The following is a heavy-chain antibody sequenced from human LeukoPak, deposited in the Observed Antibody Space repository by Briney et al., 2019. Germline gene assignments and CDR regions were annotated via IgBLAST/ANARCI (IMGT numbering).Heavy chain of an antibody. V-gene: IGHV3-7*01. CDR2: IKQDGSQR. D-gene: IGHD6-6*01. Sequence: GGSLRLSCAASGFTVSSNYMSWVRQAPGKGPEWVANIKQDGSQRYYVDSVRGRFTISRDNAKNSLFLQMNGLRAEDTAVYYCARRGGSSSRRSPIDYWGQGTLVTVSS. J-gene: IGHJ4*02. CDR1: GFTVSSNY. CDR3: ARRGGSSSRRSPIDY.